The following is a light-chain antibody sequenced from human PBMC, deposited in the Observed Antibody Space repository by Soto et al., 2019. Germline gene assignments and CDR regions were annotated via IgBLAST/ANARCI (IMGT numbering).Light chain of an antibody. CDR1: SSDVGGYNY. CDR2: EVS. V-gene: IGLV2-8*01. CDR3: SSYAGSNNLV. J-gene: IGLJ2*01. Sequence: QSALTQPPSASGSPGQSVTISCTGTSSDVGGYNYVSWYQQYPGKAPKVMIYEVSKRPSGVPDRFSGSKSGNTASLTVSGLQAEDEADYDCSSYAGSNNLVFGGGTKVTVL.